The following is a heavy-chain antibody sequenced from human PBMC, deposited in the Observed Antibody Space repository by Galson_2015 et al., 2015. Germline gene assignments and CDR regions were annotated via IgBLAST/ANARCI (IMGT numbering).Heavy chain of an antibody. J-gene: IGHJ6*02. CDR2: IYYSGST. CDR3: ARGHGYYYGMGV. CDR1: GGSISSGGYY. V-gene: IGHV4-31*03. Sequence: GLVKPSETLSLTCTVSGGSISSGGYYWSRIRQHPGKGLEWIGYIYYSGSTYYNPSLKSRVTISVDTSKNQFSLKLSSVTAADTAVYYCARGHGYYYGMGVWGQGTTVTVSS.